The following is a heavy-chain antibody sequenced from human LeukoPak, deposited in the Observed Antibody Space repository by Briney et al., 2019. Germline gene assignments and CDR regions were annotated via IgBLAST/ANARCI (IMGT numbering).Heavy chain of an antibody. CDR3: TKGRGI. CDR2: IYYSGST. V-gene: IGHV4-39*07. D-gene: IGHD3-10*01. J-gene: IGHJ4*02. Sequence: SETLSLTCTVSGGSISSSSYYWGWIRQPPGKGLEWIGSIYYSGSTYYNPSLKSRVTISVDTSKNQFSLRLTSVTAADTAIYYCTKGRGIWGQGTLVTVSS. CDR1: GGSISSSSYY.